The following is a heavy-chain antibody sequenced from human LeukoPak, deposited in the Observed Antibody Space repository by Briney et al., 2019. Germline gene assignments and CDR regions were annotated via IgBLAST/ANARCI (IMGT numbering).Heavy chain of an antibody. Sequence: SETLSLTCTVSGGSINNYFWSWIRQPAGKGLQWIGRIYTSGSTDYNPSLKSRVTMSVDTSKNQFSLKLTSVTAADTAVYYCARVRAIHSWFDPWGQGTLVTVSS. D-gene: IGHD3-10*01. CDR1: GGSINNYF. V-gene: IGHV4-4*07. CDR2: IYTSGST. J-gene: IGHJ5*02. CDR3: ARVRAIHSWFDP.